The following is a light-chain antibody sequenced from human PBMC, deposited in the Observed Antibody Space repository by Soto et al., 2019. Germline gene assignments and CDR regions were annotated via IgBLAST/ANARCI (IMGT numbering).Light chain of an antibody. Sequence: QMTQSPSSLSASVGEKIIITCRASRDVGSDVSWYQQKPGQAPKLLIYAASNLYTGVPSRFSGSRSGTEFTLTISSLHPEDFASYYCLQDYGDSWTFCQGTKVEIE. CDR2: AAS. V-gene: IGKV1-6*01. CDR1: RDVGSD. J-gene: IGKJ1*01. CDR3: LQDYGDSWT.